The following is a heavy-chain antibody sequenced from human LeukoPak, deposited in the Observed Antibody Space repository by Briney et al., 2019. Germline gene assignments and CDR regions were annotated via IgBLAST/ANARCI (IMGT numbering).Heavy chain of an antibody. CDR2: INTNTGNP. Sequence: GDSVKVSCKASGYTFTTYAMNWVRQAPGQGLEWMGCINTNTGNPTYAQGFTGRFVFSLDTSVMTTYLQISSLEAADTAVYYCARGDLNDGWYAWLGHWGQGTLVTVSS. D-gene: IGHD6-19*01. CDR3: ARGDLNDGWYAWLGH. V-gene: IGHV7-4-1*02. CDR1: GYTFTTYA. J-gene: IGHJ4*02.